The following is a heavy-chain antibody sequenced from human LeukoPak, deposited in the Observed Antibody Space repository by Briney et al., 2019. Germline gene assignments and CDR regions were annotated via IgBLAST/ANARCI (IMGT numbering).Heavy chain of an antibody. V-gene: IGHV1-46*01. D-gene: IGHD3-22*01. J-gene: IGHJ4*02. CDR2: INPSGGST. CDR1: GYTFTSYY. Sequence: ASVKVSCKASGYTFTSYYMHWVRQAPGQGLEWMGIINPSGGSTSYAQKFQGRVTMTRDMSTSTVYMELSSLRAEDTAVYYCARGGGITMIVVVTANDYWGQGTLVTVSS. CDR3: ARGGGITMIVVVTANDY.